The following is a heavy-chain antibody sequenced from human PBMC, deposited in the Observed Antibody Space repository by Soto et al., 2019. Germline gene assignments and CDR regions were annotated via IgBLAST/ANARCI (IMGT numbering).Heavy chain of an antibody. CDR3: TPLYSSSENFDY. CDR2: IKSKTDGGTT. J-gene: IGHJ4*02. V-gene: IGHV3-15*07. CDR1: GFTFSNAW. D-gene: IGHD6-6*01. Sequence: GGSLRLSCAASGFTFSNAWMNWVRQAPGKGLEWVGRIKSKTDGGTTDYAAPVKGRFTISRDDSKNTLYLQMNSLKTEDTAVYYCTPLYSSSENFDYWGQGTLVTVSS.